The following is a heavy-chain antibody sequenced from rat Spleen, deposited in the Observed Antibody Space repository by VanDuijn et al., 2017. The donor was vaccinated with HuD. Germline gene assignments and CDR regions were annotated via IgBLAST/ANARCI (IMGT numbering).Heavy chain of an antibody. CDR2: ITNSGGST. CDR3: TSHTMGMGVMDA. CDR1: GFTFSDYG. V-gene: IGHV5-25*01. D-gene: IGHD1-7*01. J-gene: IGHJ4*01. Sequence: EVQLVESGGGLVQPGRSMKLSCAASGFTFSDYGMAWVRQAPTKGLEWVASITNSGGSTYYRDSVKGRFTISRDNAKSTLYLQMDSLRSEDTATYYCTSHTMGMGVMDAWGQGASVTVSS.